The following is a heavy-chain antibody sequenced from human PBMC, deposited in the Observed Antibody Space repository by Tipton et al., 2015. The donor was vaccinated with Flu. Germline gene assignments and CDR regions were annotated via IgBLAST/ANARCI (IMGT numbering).Heavy chain of an antibody. CDR1: GFTFTLFG. D-gene: IGHD3-3*01. J-gene: IGHJ6*03. CDR3: ARDGPEWNYFAYMDV. V-gene: IGHV3-33*01. CDR2: IWYDGRQT. Sequence: SLRLSCAASGFTFTLFGMHWVRQAPGKGLEWVSFIWYDGRQTYYADSVKGRFTISRDDSKNTVYLQMNSLTAEDTAVYYCARDGPEWNYFAYMDVWGKGTPVSVS.